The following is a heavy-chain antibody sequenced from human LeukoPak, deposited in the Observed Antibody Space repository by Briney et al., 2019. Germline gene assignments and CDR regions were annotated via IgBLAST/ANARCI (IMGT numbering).Heavy chain of an antibody. V-gene: IGHV4-34*01. CDR3: ARLVDTAMVSDY. D-gene: IGHD5-18*01. CDR2: INHSGST. CDR1: GGSFSGYY. Sequence: PSETLSLTCAVYGGSFSGYYWSWIRQPPGKGLEWIGEINHSGSTNYNPSLKSRVTISVDTSKSQFSLKLSSVTAADTAVYYCARLVDTAMVSDYWGQGTLVTVSS. J-gene: IGHJ4*02.